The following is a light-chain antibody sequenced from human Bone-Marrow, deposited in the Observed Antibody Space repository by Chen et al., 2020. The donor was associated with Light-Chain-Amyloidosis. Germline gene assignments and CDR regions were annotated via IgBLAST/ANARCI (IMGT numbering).Light chain of an antibody. CDR2: DDS. J-gene: IGLJ3*02. Sequence: SYVLTQPSSVSVAPGQTATIACGGNNIGSTSVHWYQQTPDQAPLLVVYDDSDRPSGIPERLSGSSSGNTATLTISRVEAGDEADYYWQVWDRSSDHPVFGGGTKLTVL. V-gene: IGLV3-21*02. CDR1: NIGSTS. CDR3: QVWDRSSDHPV.